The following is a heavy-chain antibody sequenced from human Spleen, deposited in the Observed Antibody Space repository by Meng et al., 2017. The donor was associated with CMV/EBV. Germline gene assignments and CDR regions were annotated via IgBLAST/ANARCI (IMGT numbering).Heavy chain of an antibody. CDR1: GYTFTNYG. CDR2: ISAYNGNT. J-gene: IGHJ6*02. V-gene: IGHV1-18*01. CDR3: ARTHYSHGMDV. Sequence: VKVSCKASGYTFTNYGISWVRQAPGQGLEWMGWISAYNGNTNYAQKLQGRVTMTTDTSTTTAYLELRSLRSDDTAVYYCARTHYSHGMDVWGQGTTVTVSS.